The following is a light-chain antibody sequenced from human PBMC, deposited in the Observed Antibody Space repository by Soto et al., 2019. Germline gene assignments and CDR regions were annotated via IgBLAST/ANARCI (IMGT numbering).Light chain of an antibody. J-gene: IGKJ5*01. CDR3: QQYDILPIT. V-gene: IGKV1-33*01. CDR1: QDINIY. CDR2: DAS. Sequence: IQMTQSASSLFASVGDRVTITCQATQDINIYLNWYQQKQGKAPNLLIYDASNLEIGVPSRFSGSGSGTHFTFTISSLQTEDIGTYYCQQYDILPITFGRGTRLEIK.